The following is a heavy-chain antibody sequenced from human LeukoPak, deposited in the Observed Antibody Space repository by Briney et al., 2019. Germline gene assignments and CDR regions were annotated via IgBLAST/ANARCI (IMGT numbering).Heavy chain of an antibody. J-gene: IGHJ6*02. V-gene: IGHV4-59*01. Sequence: PSETLSLTCTVSGGSISSYYWSWIRQPPGKGLEWIGYIYYSGSTNYNPSLKSRVTISVDTSKNQFSLKLSSVTAADTAAYYCARGGGELPLYYYGMDVWGQGTTVTVSS. CDR3: ARGGGELPLYYYGMDV. CDR1: GGSISSYY. CDR2: IYYSGST. D-gene: IGHD1-26*01.